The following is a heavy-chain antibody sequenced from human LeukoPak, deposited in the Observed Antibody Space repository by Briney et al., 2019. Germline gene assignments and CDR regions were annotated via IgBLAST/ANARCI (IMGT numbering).Heavy chain of an antibody. V-gene: IGHV4-61*02. CDR1: GGSISSGSYY. Sequence: PSQTLSLTCTVSGGSISSGSYYWSWIRQPAGKGLEWIGRIYTSGSTNYNPSLKSRVTISVDTSKIQFSLKLSSVTAADTAVYYCARDQGPYYFDYWGQGTLVTVSS. J-gene: IGHJ4*02. CDR3: ARDQGPYYFDY. CDR2: IYTSGST.